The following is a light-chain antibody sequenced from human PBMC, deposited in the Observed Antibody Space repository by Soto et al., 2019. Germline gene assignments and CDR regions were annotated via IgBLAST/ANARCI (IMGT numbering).Light chain of an antibody. CDR3: HQYGTSPRT. CDR2: AAS. J-gene: IGKJ1*01. V-gene: IGKV3-20*01. Sequence: EIVLTQSPGTLSLSPGERATLSCRASQSVSSSYFAWYQQKPGQAPRLLIYAASSRATGIPDRFSGSGSGTDSTLTISTLEPEDFAVYYCHQYGTSPRTFGQGTKVEIK. CDR1: QSVSSSY.